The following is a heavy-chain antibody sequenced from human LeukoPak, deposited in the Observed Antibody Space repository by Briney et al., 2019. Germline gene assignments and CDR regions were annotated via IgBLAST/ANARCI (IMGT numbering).Heavy chain of an antibody. CDR1: GGSISSSNW. V-gene: IGHV4-4*02. CDR3: ARCRDDDFWSGSVDY. J-gene: IGHJ4*02. Sequence: SGTLSLTCAVSGGSISSSNWWSWVRQPPGKGLEWIGEIYHSGSTNYNPSLKSRVTISVDKSKNQFSLKLSSVTAADTAVYYCARCRDDDFWSGSVDYWGQGTLVTVSS. D-gene: IGHD3-3*01. CDR2: IYHSGST.